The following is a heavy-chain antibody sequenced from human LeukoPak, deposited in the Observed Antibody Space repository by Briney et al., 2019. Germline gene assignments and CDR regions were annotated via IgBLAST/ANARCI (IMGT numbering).Heavy chain of an antibody. CDR1: GGSISSYY. Sequence: KPSETLSLTCTVSGGSISSYYWSWIRQPPGKGLEWIGYIYYSGSTNDNPSLKSRVTISVDTSKTQSSLKLSSVTAADTAVYYCARRGHSSSWYYYYGMDVWGQGTTVTVSS. D-gene: IGHD6-13*01. V-gene: IGHV4-59*01. J-gene: IGHJ6*02. CDR2: IYYSGST. CDR3: ARRGHSSSWYYYYGMDV.